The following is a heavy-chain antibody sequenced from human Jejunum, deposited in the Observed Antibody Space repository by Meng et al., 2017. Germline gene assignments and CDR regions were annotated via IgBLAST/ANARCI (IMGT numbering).Heavy chain of an antibody. V-gene: IGHV3-7*03. J-gene: IGHJ4*02. Sequence: GGSLRLSCATSGFSFSSYWMTWVRQAPGKGLEWVANIRPDGSGRHYADSLKGRLTASRDNARTSLYLQMNSLRPEDTAIYYCARLDFSTGHRAFDFWGQGALVTVSS. CDR2: IRPDGSGR. D-gene: IGHD2-2*01. CDR3: ARLDFSTGHRAFDF. CDR1: GFSFSSYW.